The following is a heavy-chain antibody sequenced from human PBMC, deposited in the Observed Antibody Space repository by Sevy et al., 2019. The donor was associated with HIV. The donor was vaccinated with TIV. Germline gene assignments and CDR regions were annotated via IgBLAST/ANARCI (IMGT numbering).Heavy chain of an antibody. CDR2: ISNSGSII. V-gene: IGHV3-48*03. CDR1: GFTFSSYE. Sequence: GGSLRLSCVISGFTFSSYEMNWVRQAPGKGLEWVSHISNSGSIIYYEDSVKGRFTISRDNAKNSLYLQMNSLRADDTAVYYCAREDGSRQYFQYWGQGTLVTVSS. D-gene: IGHD6-13*01. J-gene: IGHJ1*01. CDR3: AREDGSRQYFQY.